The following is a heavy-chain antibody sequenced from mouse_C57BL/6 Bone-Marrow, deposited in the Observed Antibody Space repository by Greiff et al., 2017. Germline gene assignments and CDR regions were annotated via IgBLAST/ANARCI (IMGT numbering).Heavy chain of an antibody. D-gene: IGHD2-4*01. CDR1: GYTFTSYW. CDR3: ARDDYENYYAMDY. V-gene: IGHV1-69*01. J-gene: IGHJ4*01. Sequence: QVQLQQPGAELVMPGASVKLSCKASGYTFTSYWMHWVKQRPGQGLEWIGEIDPSDSYTNYNQKFKGKSTLTVDKYSSTAYMQLSSLTSEDSAVYYCARDDYENYYAMDYWGQGTSVTVSS. CDR2: IDPSDSYT.